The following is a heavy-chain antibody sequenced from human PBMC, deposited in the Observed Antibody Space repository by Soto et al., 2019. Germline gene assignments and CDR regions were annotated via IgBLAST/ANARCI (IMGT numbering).Heavy chain of an antibody. D-gene: IGHD3-22*01. CDR1: GYVFASYT. CDR3: AREIRNYASSVAY. CDR2: INGGNGNT. Sequence: QVQLVQSGTEVKMPGASVKLSCKASGYVFASYTIHWLRRAPGQGLEWMGWINGGNGNTRYARKFQDRVAITRDTSANTVYMELSSLGSEDTAVYYCAREIRNYASSVAYWGQGTPVTV. J-gene: IGHJ4*02. V-gene: IGHV1-3*01.